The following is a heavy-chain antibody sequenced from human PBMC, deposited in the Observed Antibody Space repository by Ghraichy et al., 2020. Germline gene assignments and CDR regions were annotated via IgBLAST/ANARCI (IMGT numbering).Heavy chain of an antibody. D-gene: IGHD3-10*01. CDR3: AKDFKSGPPDAFDI. J-gene: IGHJ3*02. CDR1: GFTFSSYA. Sequence: ETLSLTCAASGFTFSSYAMSWVRQAPGKGLEWVSAISGSGGSTYYADSVKGRFTISRDNSKNTLYLQMNSLRAEDTAVYYCAKDFKSGPPDAFDIWGQGTMVTVSS. CDR2: ISGSGGST. V-gene: IGHV3-23*01.